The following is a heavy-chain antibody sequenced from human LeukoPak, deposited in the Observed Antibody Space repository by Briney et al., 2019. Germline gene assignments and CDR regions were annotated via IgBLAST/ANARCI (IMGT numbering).Heavy chain of an antibody. J-gene: IGHJ4*02. V-gene: IGHV3-21*01. Sequence: GGSLRLSCAASGFTFSSYSMNWVRQAPGKGLEWVSYISSSSTYIYYADSVKGRFTISRDYAKNSLYLQMNSLRAEDTAVYYCARGHTAAAGTGDYWGQGTLVTVSS. CDR1: GFTFSSYS. CDR2: ISSSSTYI. D-gene: IGHD6-13*01. CDR3: ARGHTAAAGTGDY.